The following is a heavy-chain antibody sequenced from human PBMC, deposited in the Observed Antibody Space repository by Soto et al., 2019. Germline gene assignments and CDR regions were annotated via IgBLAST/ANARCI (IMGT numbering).Heavy chain of an antibody. CDR3: ARLNPRRYFDY. J-gene: IGHJ4*02. CDR1: GGSVSSGSNY. V-gene: IGHV4-61*01. CDR2: IYYSGST. Sequence: PSETLSLTCTVSGGSVSSGSNYWSWIRQPPGKGLEWIGYIYYSGSTNYNPSLKSRVTISVDTSKNQFSLKLSSVTAADTAVYYCARLNPRRYFDYWCQGTLVTVSS.